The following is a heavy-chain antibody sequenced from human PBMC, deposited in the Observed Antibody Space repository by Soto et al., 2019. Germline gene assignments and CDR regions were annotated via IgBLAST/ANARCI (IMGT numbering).Heavy chain of an antibody. CDR2: IIPIFGTA. V-gene: IGHV1-69*13. CDR3: AIPGAYGGEKQYAFDI. CDR1: GGTFSSYA. Sequence: SVKVSCKASGGTFSSYAISWVRQAPGQGLEWMGGIIPIFGTANYAQKFQGRVTITADESTSTAYMELSSLRSEDTAVYYCAIPGAYGGEKQYAFDIWGQGTMVTVSS. D-gene: IGHD2-21*01. J-gene: IGHJ3*02.